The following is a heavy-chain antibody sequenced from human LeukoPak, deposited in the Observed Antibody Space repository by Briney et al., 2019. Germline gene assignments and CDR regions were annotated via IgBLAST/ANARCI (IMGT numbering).Heavy chain of an antibody. D-gene: IGHD3-10*02. CDR2: IRGGGSNT. Sequence: GGSLRLSCAASGFTFNNYAMNWVRQAPGKGLEWVSYIRGGGSNTRYSDSVKGRFIISRDNSKNILYLQMNSLRAEDTAIYYCAKCSASYSNDAFDVWGRGTMVTVSS. CDR3: AKCSASYSNDAFDV. CDR1: GFTFNNYA. J-gene: IGHJ3*01. V-gene: IGHV3-23*01.